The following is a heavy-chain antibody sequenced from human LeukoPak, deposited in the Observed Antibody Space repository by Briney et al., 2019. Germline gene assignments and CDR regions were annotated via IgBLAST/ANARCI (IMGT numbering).Heavy chain of an antibody. Sequence: PSETLSLTCAVYGGSFSGYYWSWIRQPPGKGLEWIGEINHSGSTNYNPSLKSRVTISVDTSKNQFSLKLSSVTAADTAVYYCARGLRSKYYYYGMDVWGQGTTVTVSS. J-gene: IGHJ6*02. CDR2: INHSGST. CDR1: GGSFSGYY. CDR3: ARGLRSKYYYYGMDV. V-gene: IGHV4-34*01.